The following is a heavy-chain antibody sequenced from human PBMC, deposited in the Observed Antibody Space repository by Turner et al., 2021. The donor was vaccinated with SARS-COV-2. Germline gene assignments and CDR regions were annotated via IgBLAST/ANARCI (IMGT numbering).Heavy chain of an antibody. J-gene: IGHJ4*02. D-gene: IGHD6-25*01. CDR3: ATDPLGWAGYDY. V-gene: IGHV1-24*01. CDR2: LDPEDRET. Sequence: QVQLVQSGAEMKKPGASVKVSCKVSGYTLTEIFIHWVRQAPGKGLEWMGGLDPEDRETIYAQKFQGRVTMTEDTTTDIAYMEMSSLRSDDTAVDYWATDPLGWAGYDYWGQGTLVTGSS. CDR1: GYTLTEIF.